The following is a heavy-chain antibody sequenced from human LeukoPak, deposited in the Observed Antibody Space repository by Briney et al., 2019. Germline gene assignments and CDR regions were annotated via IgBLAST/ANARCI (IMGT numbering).Heavy chain of an antibody. J-gene: IGHJ4*02. CDR3: ATGGGWRPTDYGDHVY. Sequence: ASVKVSCKASGYTFTNYGITWVRQAPGQGLEWMGWISPYNGNTNYPQKFQGRVTMTTDTSTSTAYMELRSLRSDDTALYYCATGGGWRPTDYGDHVYWGQGTLVTVSS. D-gene: IGHD4-17*01. CDR2: ISPYNGNT. V-gene: IGHV1-18*01. CDR1: GYTFTNYG.